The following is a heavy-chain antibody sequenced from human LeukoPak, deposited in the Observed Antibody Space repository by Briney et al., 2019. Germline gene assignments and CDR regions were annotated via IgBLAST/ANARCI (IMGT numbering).Heavy chain of an antibody. CDR1: GGSYNRYY. CDR3: ATYNCNYCFDF. D-gene: IGHD1-7*01. Sequence: SETLSLTCAVSGGSYNRYYWSWIRQSPGKGLEWIGEINLPGSTHYNPSLKSRITISVDTSKKEFSLTLTSVTAADTGVYYCATYNCNYCFDFWGQASLVTVSS. CDR2: INLPGST. V-gene: IGHV4-34*01. J-gene: IGHJ4*02.